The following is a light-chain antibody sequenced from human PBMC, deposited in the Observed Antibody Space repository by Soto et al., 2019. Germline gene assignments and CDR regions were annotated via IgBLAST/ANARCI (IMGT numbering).Light chain of an antibody. CDR1: QSVSSY. J-gene: IGKJ1*01. Sequence: EIVLTQSPATLSLSPGERATLSSRASQSVSSYLAWYQQKPGQAPRLLIYDASSLESGVPSRFSGSGSGTEFTLTISSLQPDDFATYYCQQYNSYPWTFGQGTKVEIK. CDR3: QQYNSYPWT. V-gene: IGKV3-11*01. CDR2: DAS.